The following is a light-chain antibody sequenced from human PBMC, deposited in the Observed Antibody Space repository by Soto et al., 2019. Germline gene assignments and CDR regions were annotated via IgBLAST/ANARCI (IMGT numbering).Light chain of an antibody. J-gene: IGKJ1*01. V-gene: IGKV1-5*01. CDR2: DVS. CDR3: QQYNSYPWT. CDR1: QSISRW. Sequence: DIQMTQSPSTLSASAGDRVTITCRASQSISRWLASYQQKPGKAPKLLIYDVSSLETGVPSRFIGSGYGTEFTLTINSLQPDDFATYYCQQYNSYPWTFGLGTKVEI.